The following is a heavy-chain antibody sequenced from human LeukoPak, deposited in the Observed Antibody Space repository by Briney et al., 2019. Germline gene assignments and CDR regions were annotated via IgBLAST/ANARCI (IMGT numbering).Heavy chain of an antibody. J-gene: IGHJ5*01. CDR1: GFTFSIYA. V-gene: IGHV3-23*01. CDR2: LTSRDGGT. D-gene: IGHD3-22*01. Sequence: GGSLRLSCAASGFTFSIYAMSWVRQAPGKGLEWVSSLTSRDGGTFYTDPVKDRFTISRDNPKNMLYLQMNSLRAEDTAIYYCAKDRPNYYESNGDYYRRNGDSWGQGTLVTVSS. CDR3: AKDRPNYYESNGDYYRRNGDS.